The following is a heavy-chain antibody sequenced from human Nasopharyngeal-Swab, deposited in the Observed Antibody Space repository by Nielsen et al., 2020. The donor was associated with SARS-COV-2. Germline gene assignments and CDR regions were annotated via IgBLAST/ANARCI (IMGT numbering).Heavy chain of an antibody. CDR1: GFTFTSYN. V-gene: IGHV3-30*03. CDR3: VRDRSGTWSFDY. CDR2: MFSDGSDQ. Sequence: GESLKISCAASGFTFTSYNMHWVRQAPGKGLEWVALMFSDGSDQYYADSVKGRFTISGDTSTNTLYLQMNSLRADDTAVYYCVRDRSGTWSFDYWGQGTLVTVSS. J-gene: IGHJ4*02. D-gene: IGHD1-14*01.